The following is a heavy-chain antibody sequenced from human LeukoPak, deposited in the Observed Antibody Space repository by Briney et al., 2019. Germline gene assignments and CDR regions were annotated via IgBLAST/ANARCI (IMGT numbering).Heavy chain of an antibody. CDR2: IYYSGST. Sequence: KPSETLPLTCTVSGGSISSYYWSWIRQPPGKGLEWIGYIYYSGSTNYNPSLKSRVTISVDTSKNQFSLKLSSVIAADTAVYYCARETRLPRYYYYYMDVWGKGTTVTVSS. CDR1: GGSISSYY. CDR3: ARETRLPRYYYYYMDV. D-gene: IGHD5/OR15-5a*01. J-gene: IGHJ6*03. V-gene: IGHV4-59*01.